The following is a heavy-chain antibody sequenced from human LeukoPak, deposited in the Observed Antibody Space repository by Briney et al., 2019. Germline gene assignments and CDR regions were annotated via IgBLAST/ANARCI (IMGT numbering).Heavy chain of an antibody. D-gene: IGHD6-6*01. CDR1: GYSISSGYY. CDR2: IYHSGST. V-gene: IGHV4-38-2*01. Sequence: SETLSPTCAVSGYSISSGYYWGWIRQPPGKGLEWIGSIYHSGSTYYNPSLKSRVTISVDTSKNQFSLKLSSVTAADTAVHYCARRRSSSSRTNYYFDYWGQGTLVTVSS. CDR3: ARRRSSSSRTNYYFDY. J-gene: IGHJ4*02.